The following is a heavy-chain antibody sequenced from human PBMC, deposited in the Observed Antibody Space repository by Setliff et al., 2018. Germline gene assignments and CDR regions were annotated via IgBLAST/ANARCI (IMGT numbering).Heavy chain of an antibody. Sequence: PSETLSLTCTVSGGSISSGNYYWGWIRQPPGKGLEWIGSIYYSGSTYYNPSLKSRVTISVDTSKNQFSLKLDSVTAADTAVYYCARGGYSRGPPVYYFDYWGQGTLVTVSS. CDR1: GGSISSGNYY. J-gene: IGHJ4*02. D-gene: IGHD5-12*01. CDR3: ARGGYSRGPPVYYFDY. V-gene: IGHV4-39*07. CDR2: IYYSGST.